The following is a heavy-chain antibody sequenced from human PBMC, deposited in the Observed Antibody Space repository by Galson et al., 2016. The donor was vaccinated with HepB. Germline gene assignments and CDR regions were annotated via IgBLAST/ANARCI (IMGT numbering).Heavy chain of an antibody. Sequence: SLRLSCAASGFTFDDYAMSWVRQVPGKGLEWVSGLNWNGGRTGYVDSVKGRFPISRDNAKNSLYLQMNSLRVEDTARYYCARGGYCSSTRCQDNYYYYGMDVWGQGTTVTVSS. CDR1: GFTFDDYA. CDR2: LNWNGGRT. J-gene: IGHJ6*02. D-gene: IGHD2-2*01. CDR3: ARGGYCSSTRCQDNYYYYGMDV. V-gene: IGHV3-20*04.